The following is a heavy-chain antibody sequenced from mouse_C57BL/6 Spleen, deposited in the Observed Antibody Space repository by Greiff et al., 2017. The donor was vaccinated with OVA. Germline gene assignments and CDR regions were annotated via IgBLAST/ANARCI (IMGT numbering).Heavy chain of an antibody. J-gene: IGHJ1*03. D-gene: IGHD1-1*01. CDR2: IRNKANNHAT. CDR1: GFTFSDAW. CDR3: TIITTVVDWYFDV. V-gene: IGHV6-6*01. Sequence: EVKLVESGGGLVQPGGSMKLSCAASGFTFSDAWMDWVRQSPEKGLEWVAEIRNKANNHATYYAESVKGRLTISRDDSKSSVYLQMNSLRAEDTGIYYCTIITTVVDWYFDVWGTGTTVTVAS.